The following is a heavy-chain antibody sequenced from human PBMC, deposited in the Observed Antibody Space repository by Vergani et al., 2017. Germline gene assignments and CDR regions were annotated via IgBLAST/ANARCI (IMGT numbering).Heavy chain of an antibody. CDR1: GGSFSGYY. V-gene: IGHV4-34*01. Sequence: QVQLQQWGAGLLKPSETLSLTCAVYGGSFSGYYWSWIRQSPGKGLEWFGEVNHSGRTNYNPSLKSRVTISGDTSKNQFSLRLTSVTAADTAVYYCARGLRPRRSGWTSAHFDYWAQGTLVTVSS. J-gene: IGHJ4*02. CDR2: VNHSGRT. D-gene: IGHD6-19*01. CDR3: ARGLRPRRSGWTSAHFDY.